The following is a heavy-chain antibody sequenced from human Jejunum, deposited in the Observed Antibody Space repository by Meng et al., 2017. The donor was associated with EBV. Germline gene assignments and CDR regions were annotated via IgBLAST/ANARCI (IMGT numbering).Heavy chain of an antibody. CDR2: IYHSGLT. Sequence: QLQHTASAPGRLNPSGTISLSSAVPVGSISNDVWWNWIRQPPGKGLEWIGEIYHSGLTNYNPSLKSRVTISVDTSKNKFSLNLASVTAADTAVYYCARSPGSWRLDYWGPGTLVTVSS. D-gene: IGHD3-10*01. CDR3: ARSPGSWRLDY. J-gene: IGHJ4*02. CDR1: VGSISNDVW. V-gene: IGHV4-4*02.